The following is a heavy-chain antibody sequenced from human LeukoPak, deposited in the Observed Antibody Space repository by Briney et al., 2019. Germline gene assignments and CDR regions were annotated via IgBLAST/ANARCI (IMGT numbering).Heavy chain of an antibody. V-gene: IGHV4-30-4*01. CDR3: ARESNYYDSSGYLDY. CDR2: IYYIGTA. J-gene: IGHJ4*02. D-gene: IGHD3-22*01. CDR1: GDSISIGDYR. Sequence: SETLSLTCSVSGDSISIGDYRWSWIRQSPGKGLEWIGYIYYIGTAYYNPSLRSRVALSADTSKNQFSLKLNSVTVADSAVYYCARESNYYDSSGYLDYWGQGTLVTVSS.